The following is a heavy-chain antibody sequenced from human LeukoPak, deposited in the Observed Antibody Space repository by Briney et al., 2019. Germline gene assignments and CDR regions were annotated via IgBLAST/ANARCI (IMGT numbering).Heavy chain of an antibody. V-gene: IGHV1-18*01. D-gene: IGHD4-23*01. CDR2: ISAYSGST. J-gene: IGHJ4*02. CDR1: GYTFTTYG. CDR3: ARHYGGTFFDY. Sequence: GAPVKVSCKASGYTFTTYGISWVRQAPGQGLEWMGWISAYSGSTNYAQNLQGRVTMTTDTSTSTAYMELRSLRSDDTAVYYCARHYGGTFFDYWGQGTLVTVSS.